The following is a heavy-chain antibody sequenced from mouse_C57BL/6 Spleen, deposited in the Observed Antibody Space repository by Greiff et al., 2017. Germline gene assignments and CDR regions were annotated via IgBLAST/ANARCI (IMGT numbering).Heavy chain of an antibody. CDR1: GFTFSDYY. D-gene: IGHD1-1*01. Sequence: EVKLQESGGGLVQPGGSLKLSCAASGFTFSDYYMYWVRQTPEKRLEWVAYISNGGGSTYYPDTVQGRFTISRDNAKNTLSLQLSRLKSEDTAWYYCARRGDYGSSYAMDYWGQGTSVTVSS. CDR3: ARRGDYGSSYAMDY. V-gene: IGHV5-12*01. CDR2: ISNGGGST. J-gene: IGHJ4*01.